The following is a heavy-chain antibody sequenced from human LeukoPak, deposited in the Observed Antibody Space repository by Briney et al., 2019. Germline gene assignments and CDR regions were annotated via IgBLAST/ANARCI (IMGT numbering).Heavy chain of an antibody. V-gene: IGHV4-59*12. Sequence: SETLSLTCTVSGGSISSYYWSWIRQPPGKGLEWIGYIYYSGSTNYNPSLKSRVTISVDTSKNQFSLKLSSVTAADTAVYYCARRREVLWFGDKGYYFDYWGQGTLVTVSS. CDR1: GGSISSYY. D-gene: IGHD3-10*01. CDR3: ARRREVLWFGDKGYYFDY. CDR2: IYYSGST. J-gene: IGHJ4*02.